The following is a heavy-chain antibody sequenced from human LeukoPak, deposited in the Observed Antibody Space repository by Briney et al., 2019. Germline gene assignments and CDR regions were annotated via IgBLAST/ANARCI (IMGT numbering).Heavy chain of an antibody. V-gene: IGHV4-39*01. CDR1: GGSISSSSYY. D-gene: IGHD1-26*01. J-gene: IGHJ4*02. CDR2: IYYSGST. Sequence: SETLSLTCTVSGGSISSSSYYWGWIRQPPGKGLEWIGSIYYSGSTYYNPSLKSRVTISVDTSKNQFSLKLSSVTAADTAVYYCASLRERSYYARGFDYWGQGTLVTVSS. CDR3: ASLRERSYYARGFDY.